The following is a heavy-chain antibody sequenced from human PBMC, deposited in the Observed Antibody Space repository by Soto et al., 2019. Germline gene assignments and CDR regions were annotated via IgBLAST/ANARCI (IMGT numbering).Heavy chain of an antibody. CDR2: IIPILGIA. Sequence: RASVKVSCKASGGTFSSYTISWVRQAPGQGLEWMGRIIPILGIANYAQKFQGRVTITADKSTSTAYMELSSLRSEDTAVYYCARDAALATGIAANWGQGTLVTVSS. J-gene: IGHJ4*02. V-gene: IGHV1-69*04. CDR3: ARDAALATGIAAN. D-gene: IGHD6-25*01. CDR1: GGTFSSYT.